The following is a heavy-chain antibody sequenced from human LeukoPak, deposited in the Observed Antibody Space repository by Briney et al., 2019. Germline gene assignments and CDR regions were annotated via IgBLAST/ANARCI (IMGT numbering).Heavy chain of an antibody. CDR3: ARETYGGNSGLDY. D-gene: IGHD4-23*01. Sequence: SVKVSCKASGGTFSSYAISWVRQAPGQGLEWMGGIIPIFGTANYAQKFQGRVTITADESTSTAYMELSSLRSEDTVVYYCARETYGGNSGLDYWGQGNLVTVSS. J-gene: IGHJ4*02. CDR2: IIPIFGTA. V-gene: IGHV1-69*13. CDR1: GGTFSSYA.